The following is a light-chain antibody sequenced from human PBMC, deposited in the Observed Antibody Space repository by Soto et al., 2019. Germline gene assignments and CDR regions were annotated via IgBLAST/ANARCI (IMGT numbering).Light chain of an antibody. V-gene: IGKV1-5*03. CDR1: QSISSW. Sequence: DIQMTQSPSTLSASVGDRVTITCRASQSISSWLAWYQQKQGKAPKLLIYKAYNLESGVPSRFSGSGSGTEFTLTYSSLQPDDFATYYCKQSVTFGPGTKVDIK. CDR3: KQSVT. CDR2: KAY. J-gene: IGKJ3*01.